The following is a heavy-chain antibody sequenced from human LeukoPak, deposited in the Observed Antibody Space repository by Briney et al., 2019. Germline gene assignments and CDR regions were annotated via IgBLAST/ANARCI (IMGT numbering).Heavy chain of an antibody. V-gene: IGHV3-53*01. CDR3: AREDGYCSGGNCYSYFDS. Sequence: GGSLRLSCAASGFTVSSNYMSWVRQAPGKGLEWVSVIYSGGSTYYADSVKGRFTISRDNSKNTLYLQMNSLRAEDTAVYFCAREDGYCSGGNCYSYFDSWGQGTLVTVSS. D-gene: IGHD2-15*01. CDR2: IYSGGST. J-gene: IGHJ4*02. CDR1: GFTVSSNY.